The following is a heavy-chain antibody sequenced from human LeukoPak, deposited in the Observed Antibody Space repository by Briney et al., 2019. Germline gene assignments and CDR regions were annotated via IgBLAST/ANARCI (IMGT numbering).Heavy chain of an antibody. D-gene: IGHD5-18*01. Sequence: SVKVSCKASGGTFSSYAISWVRQAPGQGLEWMGGIIPIFGTANYAQKFQGRVTITADESTSTAYMELSSLRSEDTAVYYCAREGGTAMVTWYNWFDPWGQGTLVTVSS. CDR2: IIPIFGTA. CDR3: AREGGTAMVTWYNWFDP. CDR1: GGTFSSYA. J-gene: IGHJ5*02. V-gene: IGHV1-69*13.